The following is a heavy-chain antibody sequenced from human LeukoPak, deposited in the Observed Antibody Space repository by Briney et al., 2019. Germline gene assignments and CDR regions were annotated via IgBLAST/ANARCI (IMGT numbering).Heavy chain of an antibody. CDR1: GDSISSYY. D-gene: IGHD3-22*01. Sequence: ASETLSLTCTVFGDSISSYYWSWIRHPAGKGLEWIGRMYNNRRGNSHPSLKSQITMSAETPKNQFSLKLSSVTAPDTAVYFCAGDMELYYDRRGYKGMDVWGQGTTVTVSS. V-gene: IGHV4-4*07. CDR3: AGDMELYYDRRGYKGMDV. J-gene: IGHJ6*01. CDR2: MYNNRRG.